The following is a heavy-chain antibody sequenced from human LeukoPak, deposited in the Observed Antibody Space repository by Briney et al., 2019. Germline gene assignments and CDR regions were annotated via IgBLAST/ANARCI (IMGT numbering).Heavy chain of an antibody. V-gene: IGHV3-23*01. CDR2: ISYSGANS. Sequence: PGGSLRLSCAASGFTFSGPARSWVRHAPGEGLEWVSLISYSGANSYYTDSVRGRFTISRDNSKNTLYLQMNSLRAEDTAVYYCAKDLRETGMLNGYFDCWGQGTLVTVSS. CDR1: GFTFSGPA. D-gene: IGHD3-16*01. CDR3: AKDLRETGMLNGYFDC. J-gene: IGHJ4*02.